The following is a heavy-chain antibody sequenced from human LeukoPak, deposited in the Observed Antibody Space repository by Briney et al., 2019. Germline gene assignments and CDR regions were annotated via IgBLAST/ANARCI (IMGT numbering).Heavy chain of an antibody. CDR3: ASMVRGVSSLFAY. V-gene: IGHV4-59*08. Sequence: SETLSLTCTVSGGSISSYYWSGIRQPPGKGLEWIGYIYYSGSTNYNPSLKSRVTISVDTSKNQFSLKLSSVTAADTAVYYCASMVRGVSSLFAYWGQGTLITVSS. CDR1: GGSISSYY. J-gene: IGHJ4*02. D-gene: IGHD3-10*01. CDR2: IYYSGST.